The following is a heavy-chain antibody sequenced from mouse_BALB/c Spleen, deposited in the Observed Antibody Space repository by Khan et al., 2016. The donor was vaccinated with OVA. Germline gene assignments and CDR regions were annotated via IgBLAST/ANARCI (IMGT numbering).Heavy chain of an antibody. D-gene: IGHD1-1*01. CDR3: AISYYGSFWYFDV. CDR1: GDTFISYY. J-gene: IGHJ1*01. V-gene: IGHV1S56*01. CDR2: IYPADGRT. Sequence: VQLQESGLELVNPGASVKMSCKASGDTFISYYIHWVKQRPGQGLEWIGWIYPADGRTKYTEKFKGKTTLTADKSSSTAYMLLSSLTSEDSAIYFCAISYYGSFWYFDVWGAGTTVTVSS.